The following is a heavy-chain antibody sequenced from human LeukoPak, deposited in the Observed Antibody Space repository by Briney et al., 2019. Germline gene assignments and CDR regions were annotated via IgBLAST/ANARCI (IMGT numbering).Heavy chain of an antibody. CDR3: ARGFDSSGYYDY. J-gene: IGHJ4*02. CDR2: INQSGST. V-gene: IGHV4-34*01. Sequence: PSETLSLTCAVYGGSFSGYYWSWIRQPPGKGLEWIGEINQSGSTNYSPSLKSRVTISVDTSKNQFSLKLSSVTAADTAVYYCARGFDSSGYYDYWGQGNLVTVSS. CDR1: GGSFSGYY. D-gene: IGHD3-22*01.